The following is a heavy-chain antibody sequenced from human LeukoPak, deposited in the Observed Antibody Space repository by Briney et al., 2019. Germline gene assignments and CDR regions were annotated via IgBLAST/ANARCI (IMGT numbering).Heavy chain of an antibody. V-gene: IGHV1-2*02. J-gene: IGHJ4*02. CDR2: INPNSGDA. CDR1: GYIFTGHF. Sequence: ASVKVSCKASGYIFTGHFMHWVRQAPGQGLEWMGCINPNSGDAKYSQKFQGRVTVTIDTSISTGYMELSSLRSDDTAVFYCAKGGHTTGYDYLDCWGQGTLVTVSS. CDR3: AKGGHTTGYDYLDC. D-gene: IGHD3-9*01.